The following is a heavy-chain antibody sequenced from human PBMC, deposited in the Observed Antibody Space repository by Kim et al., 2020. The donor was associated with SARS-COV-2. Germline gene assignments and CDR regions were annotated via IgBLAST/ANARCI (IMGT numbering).Heavy chain of an antibody. CDR3: ARVQYYYDSSGYYYYYYGMDV. V-gene: IGHV3-53*01. Sequence: GGSLRLSCAASGFTVSSNYMSWVRQAPGKGLEWVSVIYSGGSTYYADSVKGRFTISRDNSKNTLYLQMNSLRAEDTAVYYCARVQYYYDSSGYYYYYYGMDVWGQGTTVTVSS. J-gene: IGHJ6*02. D-gene: IGHD3-22*01. CDR1: GFTVSSNY. CDR2: IYSGGST.